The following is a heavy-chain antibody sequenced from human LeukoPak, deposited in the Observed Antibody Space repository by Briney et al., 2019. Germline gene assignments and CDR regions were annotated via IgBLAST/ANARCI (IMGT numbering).Heavy chain of an antibody. D-gene: IGHD3-22*01. CDR1: GFSLSTSGMC. CDR3: ARSRYDSTVLAT. V-gene: IGHV2-70*11. Sequence: SGPTQVNPTQTPTLTCTFSGFSLSTSGMCVSWIRQPPGKALEWLARIDWDDDKYYSTSLKTRLTISKDTSKNQVVLTMTNMDPVDTATYYCARSRYDSTVLATWGQGTLVTVSS. CDR2: IDWDDDK. J-gene: IGHJ5*02.